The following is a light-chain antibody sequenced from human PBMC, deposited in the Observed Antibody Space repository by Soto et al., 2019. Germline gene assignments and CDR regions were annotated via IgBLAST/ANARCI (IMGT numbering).Light chain of an antibody. CDR1: QSVSSTY. CDR2: GTS. J-gene: IGKJ1*01. CDR3: QQYGSSPWT. V-gene: IGKV3-20*01. Sequence: EIVLTQSPGTLSLSPGERATLSCRASQSVSSTYLAWYQQKPGQPPRLLVFGTSSRATGIPDRFSGSGCGTDFTITIGSLEPADYAVYYCQQYGSSPWTFGQGTKVEI.